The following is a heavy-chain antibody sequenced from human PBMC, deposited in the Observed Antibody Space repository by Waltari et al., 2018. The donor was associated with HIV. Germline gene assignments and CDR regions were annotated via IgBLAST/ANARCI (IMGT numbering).Heavy chain of an antibody. CDR3: AKSDFGELVGGQKALDV. CDR2: SAPLCGV. CDR1: GGAFDTFA. Sequence: QSGAEAKKPGSSVKVSCQASGGAFDTFAFTWVRKATGQGLEWVGGSAPLCGVIYSQNVRVRVTITSSPSTRTVFLELCCLRSDDTAVYFCAKSDFGELVGGQKALDVWGRGT. J-gene: IGHJ3*01. D-gene: IGHD4-17*01. V-gene: IGHV1-69*19.